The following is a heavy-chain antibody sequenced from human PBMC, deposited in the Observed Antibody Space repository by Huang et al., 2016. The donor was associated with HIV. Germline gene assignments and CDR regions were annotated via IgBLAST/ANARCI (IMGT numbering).Heavy chain of an antibody. V-gene: IGHV4-34*01. D-gene: IGHD2-21*02. J-gene: IGHJ4*02. CDR1: GGSFTNHY. CDR3: ARPQMTDATSDSSWNYFDS. Sequence: VQLRQWGTTLLKPSETLSLKCAVYGGSFTNHYWTWISQSPGKGPEWIGEIDHRGRTTDTPSLRSRVSMSIATSKNQFSLNLTAVTDADTAVYFCARPQMTDATSDSSWNYFDSWGQGTLVTVSS. CDR2: IDHRGRT.